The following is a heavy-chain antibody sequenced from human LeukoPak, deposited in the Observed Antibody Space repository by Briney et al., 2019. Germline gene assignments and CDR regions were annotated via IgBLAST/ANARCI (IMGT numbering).Heavy chain of an antibody. CDR3: ASLSYDFWSGIDY. D-gene: IGHD3-3*01. CDR2: INHSGST. Sequence: PSETLSLTCAVYGGSFSGYYWSWIRQPPGKGLEWIGEINHSGSTNYNPSLKSRVTISVDTSKNQFSLKLSSVTAADTAVYYCASLSYDFWSGIDYWGQGTLVTVSS. V-gene: IGHV4-34*01. CDR1: GGSFSGYY. J-gene: IGHJ4*02.